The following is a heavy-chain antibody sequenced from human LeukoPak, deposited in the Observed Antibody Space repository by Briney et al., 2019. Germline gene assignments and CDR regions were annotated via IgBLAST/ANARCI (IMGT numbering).Heavy chain of an antibody. J-gene: IGHJ4*02. D-gene: IGHD4-23*01. CDR2: IYPGDSDT. CDR1: GYSFTSYW. Sequence: PGESLKISCKGSGYSFTSYWIGWVRQMPGKGLEWMGIIYPGDSDTRYSPSFQGQVTISADKSISTAYLQWSSLKASDTAMYYCARLMSYGGNSEGYFDYWDQGTLVTVSS. V-gene: IGHV5-51*01. CDR3: ARLMSYGGNSEGYFDY.